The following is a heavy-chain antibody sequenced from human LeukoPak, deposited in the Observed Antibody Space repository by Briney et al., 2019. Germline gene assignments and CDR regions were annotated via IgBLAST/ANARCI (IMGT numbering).Heavy chain of an antibody. V-gene: IGHV3-23*01. CDR2: ISGSGGST. CDR1: GFTFSSYA. J-gene: IGHJ4*02. CDR3: AKTSLLWFGELLPNYFDY. Sequence: GGSLRLSCAASGFTFSSYAMSWVRQAPGKGLEWVSAISGSGGSTYYADSVKGRFTISRDNSKNTLYLQMNSLRAEDTAVYYCAKTSLLWFGELLPNYFDYWGQGTLVTVSS. D-gene: IGHD3-10*01.